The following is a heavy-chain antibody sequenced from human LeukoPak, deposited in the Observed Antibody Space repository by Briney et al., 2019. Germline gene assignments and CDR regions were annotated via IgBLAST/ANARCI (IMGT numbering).Heavy chain of an antibody. Sequence: SDTLSLTCTVSGGSISSYYWSWIRQPPGKGLEWIGYIYYSGSTNYNPSLKSRVTISVDTSKNQFSLKLSSVTAADTAVYYCARLGYCTNGVCPLNDAFDIWGQGTMVTVSS. CDR1: GGSISSYY. CDR3: ARLGYCTNGVCPLNDAFDI. D-gene: IGHD2-8*01. CDR2: IYYSGST. V-gene: IGHV4-59*07. J-gene: IGHJ3*02.